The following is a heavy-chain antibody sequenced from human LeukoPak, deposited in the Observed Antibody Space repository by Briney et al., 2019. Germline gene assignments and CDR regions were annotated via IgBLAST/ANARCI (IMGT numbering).Heavy chain of an antibody. CDR3: ARSIVGATSDDY. V-gene: IGHV4-34*01. D-gene: IGHD1-26*01. Sequence: SETLSLTCAVYGGSFSGYYWSWIRQPPGKGLEWIGEINHSGSTNYNTSLKSRVTISVDTSKNQFSLKLSSVTAADTAVYYCARSIVGATSDDYWGQGTLVTVSS. J-gene: IGHJ4*02. CDR2: INHSGST. CDR1: GGSFSGYY.